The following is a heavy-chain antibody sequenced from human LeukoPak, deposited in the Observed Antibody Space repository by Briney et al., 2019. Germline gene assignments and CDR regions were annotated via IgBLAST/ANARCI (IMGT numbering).Heavy chain of an antibody. D-gene: IGHD3-22*01. Sequence: ASVKVSCKVSGYTLTELSMHWVRQAPGKGLEWMGGFGPEDGKTIYAQKFQGRVTMTEDTSTDTAYMELSSLRSEDTAVYYCATSAGGNYYDSSGYDYWGQGTLVTVSS. CDR1: GYTLTELS. V-gene: IGHV1-24*01. J-gene: IGHJ4*02. CDR2: FGPEDGKT. CDR3: ATSAGGNYYDSSGYDY.